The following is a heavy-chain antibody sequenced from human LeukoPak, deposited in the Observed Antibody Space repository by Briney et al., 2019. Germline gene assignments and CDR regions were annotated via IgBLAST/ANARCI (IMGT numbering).Heavy chain of an antibody. CDR2: IYTSGST. J-gene: IGHJ4*02. D-gene: IGHD6-19*01. CDR3: ARDRGSGWFFAS. CDR1: GGSISSYY. Sequence: SETLSLTCTVSGGSISSYYWSWIRQPAGKGLEWIGRIYTSGSTNYNPSLKSRVTMSIDKSKNQFSLKLSSVTAADTAVYYCARDRGSGWFFASWGQGTLVTVSS. V-gene: IGHV4-4*07.